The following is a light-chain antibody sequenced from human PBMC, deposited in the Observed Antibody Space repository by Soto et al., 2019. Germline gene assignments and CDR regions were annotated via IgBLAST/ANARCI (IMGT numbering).Light chain of an antibody. Sequence: DIVMTQSPLSLPVTPGEPASISCRSSQSLLHSNGYNYLDWYLQKPGQSPQLLIYLGSNRASGVPDRFSGSGSGTDFTLKISSVEAEDVGVYYCMQALQTPPYTVGQGTKLEIK. CDR2: LGS. J-gene: IGKJ2*01. CDR1: QSLLHSNGYNY. V-gene: IGKV2-28*01. CDR3: MQALQTPPYT.